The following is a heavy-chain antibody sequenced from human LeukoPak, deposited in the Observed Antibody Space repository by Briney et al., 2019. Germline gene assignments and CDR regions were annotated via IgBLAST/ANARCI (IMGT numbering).Heavy chain of an antibody. V-gene: IGHV3-11*06. J-gene: IGHJ4*02. CDR2: ITSSSGYT. Sequence: GGSLRLSCAASGFTFSDYYMSWIRQAPGKGLEWISFITSSSGYTYSADSVKGRFTISRDNSKNTLYLQMNSLRAEDTAVYYCARVRAYCSSTSCYALDYWGQGTLVTVSS. D-gene: IGHD2-2*01. CDR3: ARVRAYCSSTSCYALDY. CDR1: GFTFSDYY.